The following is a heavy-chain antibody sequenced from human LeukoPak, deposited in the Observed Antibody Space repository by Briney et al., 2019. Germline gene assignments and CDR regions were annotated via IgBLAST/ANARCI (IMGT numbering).Heavy chain of an antibody. D-gene: IGHD6-19*01. CDR1: GFTFDDYA. V-gene: IGHV3-9*03. J-gene: IGHJ4*02. Sequence: GGSLRLSCAVSGFTFDDYAMHWVRQAPGKGLEWVSGISWNSGSIGYADSVKGRFTISRDNAKNSLYLQMNSLRAEDMALYYCARSQWLARKFDYWGQGTLVTVSS. CDR3: ARSQWLARKFDY. CDR2: ISWNSGSI.